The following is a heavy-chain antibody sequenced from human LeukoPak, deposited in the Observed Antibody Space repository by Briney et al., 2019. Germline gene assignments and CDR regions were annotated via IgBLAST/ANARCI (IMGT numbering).Heavy chain of an antibody. CDR3: AKGLTPFMGFGEFSSAFDI. D-gene: IGHD3-10*01. CDR2: INWNGGST. CDR1: GFTFDDYG. J-gene: IGHJ3*02. Sequence: GGSLRLSCAASGFTFDDYGVSWARHGPGKGLEWGPGINWNGGSTGYADSVKGRFTISRDNARNSLYLQVNSLRAEDTALYHCAKGLTPFMGFGEFSSAFDIWGQGTMVTVSS. V-gene: IGHV3-20*01.